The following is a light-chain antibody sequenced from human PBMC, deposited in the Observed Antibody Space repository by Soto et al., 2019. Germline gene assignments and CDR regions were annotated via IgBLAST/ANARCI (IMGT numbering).Light chain of an antibody. CDR3: QQRSNWPT. CDR2: DAS. CDR1: QSVSSY. J-gene: IGKJ1*01. Sequence: EIVLTQSPATLSLSPGERATLSCRASQSVSSYLAWYQQKPGQAPRLLIYDASNRATGIPARFSGSGSGTDFTRTISSREPEDCAVYYCQQRSNWPTFGQGTKVEIK. V-gene: IGKV3-11*01.